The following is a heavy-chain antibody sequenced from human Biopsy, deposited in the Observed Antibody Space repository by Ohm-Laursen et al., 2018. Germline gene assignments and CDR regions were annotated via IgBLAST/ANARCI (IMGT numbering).Heavy chain of an antibody. CDR2: IGWDDAK. D-gene: IGHD2-21*01. CDR3: ARIPIPIFSAALVYRHRRHLQGLDV. V-gene: IGHV2-70*16. CDR1: GFSLNTRGMS. J-gene: IGHJ6*02. Sequence: PTQPLTLTCTLSGFSLNTRGMSVTWIRQPPGKALEWLVRIGWDDAKFHRPSPKSRLTISKGTSGNHVVLTLSDVDPVDTGTYYCARIPIPIFSAALVYRHRRHLQGLDVWGQGTTVIVSS.